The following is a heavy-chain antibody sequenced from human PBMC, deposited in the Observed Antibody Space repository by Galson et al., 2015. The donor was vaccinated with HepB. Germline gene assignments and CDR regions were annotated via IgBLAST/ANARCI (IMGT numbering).Heavy chain of an antibody. V-gene: IGHV4-39*01. CDR3: ARRGGWERYPFDY. J-gene: IGHJ4*02. Sequence: CTVSGGSISSSSYYWGWIRQPPGKGLEWIGSIYYSGSTYYNPSLKSRVTISVDTSKNQFSLKLSSVTAADTAVYYCARRGGWERYPFDYWGQGTLVTVSS. CDR1: GGSISSSSYY. CDR2: IYYSGST. D-gene: IGHD1-26*01.